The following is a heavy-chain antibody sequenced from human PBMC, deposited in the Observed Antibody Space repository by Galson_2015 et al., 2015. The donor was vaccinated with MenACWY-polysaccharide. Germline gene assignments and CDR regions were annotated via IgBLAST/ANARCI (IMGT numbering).Heavy chain of an antibody. V-gene: IGHV3-11*01. D-gene: IGHD2-8*01. J-gene: IGHJ4*02. Sequence: ALRLSCAASGFTFSDYYMSWFRQAPGKGLEWGSYISSSGSTISYADSVKGRFTISRDNAQNSLYLQVSSLRAEDTAVYYCVRRLTSRCFDYWGQGTLITVSS. CDR1: GFTFSDYY. CDR3: VRRLTSRCFDY. CDR2: ISSSGSTI.